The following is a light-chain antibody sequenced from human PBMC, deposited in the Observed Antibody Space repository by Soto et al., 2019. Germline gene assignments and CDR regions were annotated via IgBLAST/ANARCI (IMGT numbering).Light chain of an antibody. CDR1: QSVSAN. V-gene: IGKV3-15*01. Sequence: EMVMTQSPATLSVSPGGSATLSCRASQSVSANLARYQQKPGQAPRLLIYGASTRATGIPDRFSGSGSGTEFALTVSSLQSEDSAVFYCQQYNNRPWTFGQGTKVEIK. CDR2: GAS. CDR3: QQYNNRPWT. J-gene: IGKJ1*01.